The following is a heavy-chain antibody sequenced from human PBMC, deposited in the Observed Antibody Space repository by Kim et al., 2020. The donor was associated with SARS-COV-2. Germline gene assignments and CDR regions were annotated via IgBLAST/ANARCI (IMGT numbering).Heavy chain of an antibody. Sequence: GGSLRLSCAASGFTFSSYGIHWVRQAPGKGLEWVAVISYDGSNKYYADSVKGRFTISRDNFKNTMYVQMNSLRVEDTAVYYCVKVATTFIVEDAFDIWGQGTMLTVSS. CDR3: VKVATTFIVEDAFDI. CDR1: GFTFSSYG. D-gene: IGHD1-26*01. CDR2: ISYDGSNK. J-gene: IGHJ3*02. V-gene: IGHV3-30*18.